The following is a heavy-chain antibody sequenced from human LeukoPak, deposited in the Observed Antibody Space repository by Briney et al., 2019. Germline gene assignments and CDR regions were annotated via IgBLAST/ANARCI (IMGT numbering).Heavy chain of an antibody. CDR1: GGSISSGGHY. CDR2: IYHSGST. Sequence: SETLSLTCTVSGGSISSGGHYWSWIRQPPGKGLEWIGYIYHSGSTYYNPSFKSRVTISVDRSKNQFSLKLSSVTAADTAVYYCARLEMSFSYYVFMDVWGKGTTVTVSS. D-gene: IGHD3-10*02. J-gene: IGHJ6*03. V-gene: IGHV4-30-2*01. CDR3: ARLEMSFSYYVFMDV.